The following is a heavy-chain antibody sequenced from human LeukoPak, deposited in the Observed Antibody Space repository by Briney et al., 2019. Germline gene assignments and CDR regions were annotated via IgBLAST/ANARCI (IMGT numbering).Heavy chain of an antibody. J-gene: IGHJ5*02. CDR2: IYYSGST. V-gene: IGHV4-39*01. D-gene: IGHD3-10*01. Sequence: PSETLSLTCTVSGGSFSSSDYYWGWIRQPPGKGLEWIGSIYYSGSTYYNPSLKSRVTISVDTSKNQFSLKLSSVTAADTAVYYCERNKYYYGSGNYGVPNWFDPWGQGTLVTVSS. CDR1: GGSFSSSDYY. CDR3: ERNKYYYGSGNYGVPNWFDP.